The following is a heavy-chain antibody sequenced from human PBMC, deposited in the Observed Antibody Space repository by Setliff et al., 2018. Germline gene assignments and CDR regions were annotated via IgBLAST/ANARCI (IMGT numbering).Heavy chain of an antibody. CDR2: IYPADSDT. CDR1: GYTFTNYW. J-gene: IGHJ3*02. Sequence: GESLKISCKGSGYTFTNYWIAWVRQMPGKGLEYMGIIYPADSDTTYSPSFQGQVTISADKSINTAYLQWSSLKASDTAIYYCARGGPLTDDAFDICGQGTMVTVSS. D-gene: IGHD3-16*01. CDR3: ARGGPLTDDAFDI. V-gene: IGHV5-51*01.